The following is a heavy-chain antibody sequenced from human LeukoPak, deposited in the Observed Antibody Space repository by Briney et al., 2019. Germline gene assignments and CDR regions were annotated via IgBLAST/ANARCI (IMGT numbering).Heavy chain of an antibody. V-gene: IGHV4-34*01. CDR1: GGSFSGYY. CDR2: INHSGST. Sequence: SETLSLTCAVYGGSFSGYYWSWIRQPPGKGLEWIGEINHSGSTNYNPSLKSRVTISVDTSKNQFSLKLSSVTAADTAGYYFAGALYYYDSSALVYWGQETRVSVSS. D-gene: IGHD3-22*01. J-gene: IGHJ4*02. CDR3: AGALYYYDSSALVY.